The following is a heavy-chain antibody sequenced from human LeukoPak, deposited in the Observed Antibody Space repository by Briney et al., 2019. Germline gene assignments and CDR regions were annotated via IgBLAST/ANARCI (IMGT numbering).Heavy chain of an antibody. V-gene: IGHV4-4*07. CDR2: MYPSGSA. Sequence: SETLSLTCSVSGASISSYYWSWIRQPDGKGLEWIGRMYPSGSATYNPSLKSRLTMSVDTSKNQLSLLLTSVIAADTAVYYCARDQGNFWYFDLWGQGTLVTVSS. D-gene: IGHD4-23*01. CDR1: GASISSYY. J-gene: IGHJ2*01. CDR3: ARDQGNFWYFDL.